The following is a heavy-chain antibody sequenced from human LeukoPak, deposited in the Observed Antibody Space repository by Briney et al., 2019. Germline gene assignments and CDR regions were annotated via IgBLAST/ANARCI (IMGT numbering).Heavy chain of an antibody. Sequence: PSETLSLTCTVSGGSISSSSYYWGWIRQPPGKGLEWIGSIYYSGSTYYNPSLKSRVTISVDTSKNQFSLKLSSVTAADTAVYYCATNEETTVTTGHDFQHWGQGTLVTVSS. D-gene: IGHD4-17*01. CDR1: GGSISSSSYY. V-gene: IGHV4-39*07. CDR2: IYYSGST. J-gene: IGHJ1*01. CDR3: ATNEETTVTTGHDFQH.